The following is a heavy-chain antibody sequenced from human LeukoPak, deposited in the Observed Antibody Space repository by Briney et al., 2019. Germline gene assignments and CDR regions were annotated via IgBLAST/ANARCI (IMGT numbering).Heavy chain of an antibody. J-gene: IGHJ4*02. Sequence: SETLSLTCAVYGGSCDDYYCSWIRQPPGKGLEWIGEIHPHGIFYYNSSLTSRVTISIDTSKSQFSLRLTSVTAADTAFYYCARGRDRSKAGEHWGQGSLVTVSS. V-gene: IGHV4-34*01. D-gene: IGHD2-21*01. CDR3: ARGRDRSKAGEH. CDR1: GGSCDDYY. CDR2: IHPHGIF.